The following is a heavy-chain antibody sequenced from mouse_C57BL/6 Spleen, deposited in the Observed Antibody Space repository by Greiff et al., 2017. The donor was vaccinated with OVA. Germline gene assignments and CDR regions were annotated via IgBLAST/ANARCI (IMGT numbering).Heavy chain of an antibody. Sequence: EVQLQESGPGLVKPSQSLSLTCSVTGYSITSGYYWNWIRQFPGNKLEWMGYISYDGSNNYNPSLKNRISITRDTSKNQFFLKLNSVTTEDTATYYCAREERGWFAYWGQGTLVTVSA. CDR3: AREERGWFAY. V-gene: IGHV3-6*01. J-gene: IGHJ3*01. CDR1: GYSITSGYY. CDR2: ISYDGSN.